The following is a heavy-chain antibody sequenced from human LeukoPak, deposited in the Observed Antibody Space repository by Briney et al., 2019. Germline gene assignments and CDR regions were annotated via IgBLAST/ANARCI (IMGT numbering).Heavy chain of an antibody. V-gene: IGHV5-51*01. CDR1: GYSFTSYW. D-gene: IGHD3-3*01. Sequence: GESLKISCKGSGYSFTSYWIGWVRQMPGKGLEWMGIIYPGDSDTRYSPSFQGQVTISADKSISTAYLQWSSLKASDTAMYYCARQGTTIFGVDTEFDPWGQGTLVTVSS. CDR2: IYPGDSDT. J-gene: IGHJ5*02. CDR3: ARQGTTIFGVDTEFDP.